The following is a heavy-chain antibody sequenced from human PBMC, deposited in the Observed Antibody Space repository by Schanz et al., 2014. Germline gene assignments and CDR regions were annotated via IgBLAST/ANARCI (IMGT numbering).Heavy chain of an antibody. Sequence: EVQLVESGGGLVQPGGSLRLSCAASGFTFSSYAMSWVRQGPGKGLEWVSGISGGGGTRNYADSVKGRFTVFRDNSKRTLYLEINDPRAEDTAVYYCAKDSCSSTTCYGYGMDVWGQGSTXTVSS. J-gene: IGHJ6*02. CDR3: AKDSCSSTTCYGYGMDV. V-gene: IGHV3-23*04. CDR1: GFTFSSYA. D-gene: IGHD2-2*01. CDR2: ISGGGGTR.